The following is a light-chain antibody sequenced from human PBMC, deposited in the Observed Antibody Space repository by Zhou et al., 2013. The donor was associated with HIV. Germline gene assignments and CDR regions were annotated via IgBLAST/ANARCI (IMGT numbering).Light chain of an antibody. CDR1: QGIIND. CDR3: QHYHQSPFT. CDR2: AAS. Sequence: DIQLTQSPASLSASVGDRVTITCRASQGIINDLGWYQQKPGKAPKLLIYAASTLQSGVPSRFSGSGSGTDFSLTLNCLQSEDFATYYCQHYHQSPFTFGPGTRVDL. J-gene: IGKJ3*01. V-gene: IGKV1-17*01.